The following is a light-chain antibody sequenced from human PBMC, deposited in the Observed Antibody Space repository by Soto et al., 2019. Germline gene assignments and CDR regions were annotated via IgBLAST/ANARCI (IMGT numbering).Light chain of an antibody. Sequence: QSALTQPASVSGSPGQSITISCTGTSSDVGGYNYVSWYQHHPGKAPKLMIYDVSYRRSGVSNRFSGSKSGNTASLTISGLQAEDEADYYCSSYTSSSTLYVFGPGTKLTVL. CDR1: SSDVGGYNY. CDR2: DVS. V-gene: IGLV2-14*03. CDR3: SSYTSSSTLYV. J-gene: IGLJ1*01.